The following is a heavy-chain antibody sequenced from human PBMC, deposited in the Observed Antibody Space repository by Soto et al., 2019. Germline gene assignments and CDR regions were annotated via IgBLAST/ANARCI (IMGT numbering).Heavy chain of an antibody. CDR2: TSAYNGNT. J-gene: IGHJ3*02. V-gene: IGHV1-18*01. CDR3: ARIRQGLVEIYRAFDI. CDR1: CYPFTSYG. Sequence: ASVKVSCTSSCYPFTSYGISWVRQAPGQGLAWMGWTSAYNGNTNYAQKLQGRVTMTTDTSTSTAYMELRSLRSDDTAVYYCARIRQGLVEIYRAFDIWRPVTMVPVS. D-gene: IGHD5-12*01.